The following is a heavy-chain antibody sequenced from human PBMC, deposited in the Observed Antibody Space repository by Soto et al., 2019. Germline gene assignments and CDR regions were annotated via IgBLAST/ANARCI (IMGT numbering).Heavy chain of an antibody. CDR2: ISSSSSTI. D-gene: IGHD6-13*01. CDR1: GFTFSSYS. CDR3: ASASRSWNGALRFDF. Sequence: EVQLVESGGGLVQPGGSLRLSCAASGFTFSSYSMNWVRQAPGKGLEWVSYISSSSSTIYYAESVKGRFTISRDNAKNSLYLQMNSLRAGDAAVYYCASASRSWNGALRFDFWGQGTLVTVSS. V-gene: IGHV3-48*01. J-gene: IGHJ4*02.